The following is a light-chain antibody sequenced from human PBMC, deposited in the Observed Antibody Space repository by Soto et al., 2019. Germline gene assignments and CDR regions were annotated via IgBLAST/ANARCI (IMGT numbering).Light chain of an antibody. V-gene: IGKV3-11*01. Sequence: VVLTQSPANISFSPVERATLSFRASQIIIGYLAWYQQKPGQAPRLLIYDASNRATGIPDRFSGSGSGTEFTLTISSLQSEDFAVYYCQQYNNWPQTFGHGTKVDIK. CDR1: QIIIGY. CDR2: DAS. CDR3: QQYNNWPQT. J-gene: IGKJ1*01.